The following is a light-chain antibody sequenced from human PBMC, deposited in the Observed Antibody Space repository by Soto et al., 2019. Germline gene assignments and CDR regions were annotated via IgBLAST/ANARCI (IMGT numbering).Light chain of an antibody. V-gene: IGKV1-5*03. CDR2: KAS. CDR3: QQSDTYPLT. CDR1: QTISRN. J-gene: IGKJ5*01. Sequence: DIQMTQSPSSLSASVGDRFTIPCRASQTISRNLNWYQQKPGKAPKLLIYKASSLESGVPSRFSGSGSGTEFTLTISSLQADDFATYYCQQSDTYPLTFGQGTRLEIK.